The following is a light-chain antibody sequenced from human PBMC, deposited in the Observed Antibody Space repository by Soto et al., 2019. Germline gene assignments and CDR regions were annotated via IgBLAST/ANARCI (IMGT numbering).Light chain of an antibody. V-gene: IGLV2-14*01. J-gene: IGLJ3*02. Sequence: QSALTQPTSVSGSPGQSITISCTGTSSDIGGYKYVSWYQQYPGKAPKLMIYEVTNRPSGVSNRFSGSKSGNTASLTISGLQAEDEADYYCSSYTTSTAWLFGGGTKVTVL. CDR1: SSDIGGYKY. CDR2: EVT. CDR3: SSYTTSTAWL.